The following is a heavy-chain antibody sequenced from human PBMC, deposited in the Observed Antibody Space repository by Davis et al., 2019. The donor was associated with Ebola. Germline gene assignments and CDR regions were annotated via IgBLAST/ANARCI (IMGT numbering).Heavy chain of an antibody. D-gene: IGHD6-6*01. CDR3: ARGGGQLVQYYFDY. CDR1: GFTFSSYG. V-gene: IGHV3-33*01. Sequence: GGSLRLSCAASGFTFSSYGMHWVRQAPGKGLEWVAVIWYDGSNKYYADSVKGRFTISRDNSKNTLYLQMNSLRAEETAVYYCARGGGQLVQYYFDYWGQGTLVTVSS. J-gene: IGHJ4*02. CDR2: IWYDGSNK.